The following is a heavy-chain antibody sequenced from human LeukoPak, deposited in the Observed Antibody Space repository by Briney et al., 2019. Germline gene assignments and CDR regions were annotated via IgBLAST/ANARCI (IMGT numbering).Heavy chain of an antibody. CDR1: GFTFSNYA. V-gene: IGHV3-23*01. J-gene: IGHJ4*02. Sequence: PGGSLRLSCAASGFTFSNYAMNWVRQAPGKGLEWVSAISDSGRTYYADSVRGRFTISRDNSKNTLYLQMNSLRAEDTAVYYCTTALTHNFDYWGQGTLVTVSS. CDR3: TTALTHNFDY. CDR2: ISDSGRT.